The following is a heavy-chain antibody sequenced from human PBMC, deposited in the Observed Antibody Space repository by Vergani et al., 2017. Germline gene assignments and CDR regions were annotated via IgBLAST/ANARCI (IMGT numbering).Heavy chain of an antibody. CDR2: ISASGNA. J-gene: IGHJ3*01. Sequence: QVQLQASGPGRVKPSQTLSLTCTMSGGSISAGYYFWSWIRQPAGKGLEWLGHISASGNASHSPSLKTRVSMSVDRSKNQFSLTVTSVNAADTAIYFCARRSGGYYSGGKVHPLRTAFDVWGHGTVVTVSS. CDR3: ARRSGGYYSGGKVHPLRTAFDV. V-gene: IGHV4-61*02. D-gene: IGHD2-15*01. CDR1: GGSISAGYYF.